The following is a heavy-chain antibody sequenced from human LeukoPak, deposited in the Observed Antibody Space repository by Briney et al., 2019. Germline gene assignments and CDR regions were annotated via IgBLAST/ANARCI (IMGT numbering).Heavy chain of an antibody. Sequence: AGGSLRLSCAASGFTFSSYWKHWVRQAPAEGLVLVSRINSDGSSTSSADSVKGRFTISRDNAKNTLYLQMNSLRAEDTAVYYCVRDRKNYYFDYWGQGTLVTVSS. CDR2: INSDGSST. J-gene: IGHJ4*02. CDR1: GFTFSSYW. D-gene: IGHD1-14*01. CDR3: VRDRKNYYFDY. V-gene: IGHV3-74*01.